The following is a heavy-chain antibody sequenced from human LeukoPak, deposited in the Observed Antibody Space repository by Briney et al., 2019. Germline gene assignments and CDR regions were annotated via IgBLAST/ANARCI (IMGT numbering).Heavy chain of an antibody. Sequence: SETLSFTCAVYGGSFSGYYWSWIRQPPGKGLEWIGEINHSGSTNYNPSLKSRVTISVDTSKNQFSLKLSSVTAADTAVYYCARGVDVEMVDYWGQGTLVTVSS. V-gene: IGHV4-34*01. CDR1: GGSFSGYY. CDR2: INHSGST. J-gene: IGHJ4*02. D-gene: IGHD5-24*01. CDR3: ARGVDVEMVDY.